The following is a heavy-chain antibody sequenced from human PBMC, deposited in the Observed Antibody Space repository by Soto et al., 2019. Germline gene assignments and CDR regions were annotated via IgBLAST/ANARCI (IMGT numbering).Heavy chain of an antibody. CDR2: ISARGGNT. CDR1: GFSFSTYA. Sequence: EVQLLESGGGLVQPGGSLRLSCAASGFSFSTYAMSWVRQAPGKGLEWVSGISARGGNTYYADSVRGRFTISRDNSKNTLDLQMSSLRAEDTALYYCAKHSEYQLLSWFDPWGQGTLVTVSS. CDR3: AKHSEYQLLSWFDP. J-gene: IGHJ5*02. D-gene: IGHD2-2*01. V-gene: IGHV3-23*01.